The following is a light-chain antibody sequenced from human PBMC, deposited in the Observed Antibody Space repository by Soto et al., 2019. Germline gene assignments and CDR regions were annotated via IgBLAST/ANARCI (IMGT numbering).Light chain of an antibody. CDR2: LAS. J-gene: IGKJ1*01. CDR1: QDISTY. Sequence: IELTQSPSSLSASVGDRATITCRASQDISTYLAWYQQNPGRPPKRLIYLASNLHTGVPSSFSGGRSGTEFTLTISSLQAEDFATYYYQQLDGDPPWTFGQGTRVEIK. CDR3: QQLDGDPPWT. V-gene: IGKV1-9*01.